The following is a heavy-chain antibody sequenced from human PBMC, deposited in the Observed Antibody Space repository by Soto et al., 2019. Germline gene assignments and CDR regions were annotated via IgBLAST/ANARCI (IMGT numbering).Heavy chain of an antibody. J-gene: IGHJ4*02. CDR1: GFTFTRYS. Sequence: EVQLVESGGGLDKPGGSLRLSCAASGFTFTRYSMNWVRQAPGTGLEWVSSISSTTHYIYYGDSMKGRFTIPRDNAKTSLDLEMNSQRAEATGVYVFARESEYPTVKFDHWGQGTLVTVSA. D-gene: IGHD2-2*01. CDR3: ARESEYPTVKFDH. CDR2: ISSTTHYI. V-gene: IGHV3-21*06.